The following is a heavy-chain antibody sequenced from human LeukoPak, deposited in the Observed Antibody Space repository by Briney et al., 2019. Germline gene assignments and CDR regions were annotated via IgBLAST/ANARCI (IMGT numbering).Heavy chain of an antibody. Sequence: SVKVSCKASGGTFSSYAISWARQAPGQGLEWMGRIIPILGIANYAQKFQGRVTITADKSTSTAYMELSSLRSEDTAVYYCAIDYGSGRDYYYYYGMDVWGQGTTVTVSS. J-gene: IGHJ6*02. CDR3: AIDYGSGRDYYYYYGMDV. CDR1: GGTFSSYA. D-gene: IGHD3-10*01. V-gene: IGHV1-69*04. CDR2: IIPILGIA.